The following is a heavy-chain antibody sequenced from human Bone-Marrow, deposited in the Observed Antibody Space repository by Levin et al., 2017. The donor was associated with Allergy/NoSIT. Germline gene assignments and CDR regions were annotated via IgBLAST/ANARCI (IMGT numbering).Heavy chain of an antibody. CDR3: ARHKIVRRSGWFYFDY. D-gene: IGHD6-19*01. CDR1: GGSISSSSYY. J-gene: IGHJ4*02. V-gene: IGHV4-39*01. CDR2: IYYSGST. Sequence: KTSETLSLTCTVSGGSISSSSYYWGWIRQPPGKGLEWIGSIYYSGSTYYNPSLKSRVTISVDTSKNQFSLKLSSVTAADTAVYYCARHKIVRRSGWFYFDYWGQGTLVTVSS.